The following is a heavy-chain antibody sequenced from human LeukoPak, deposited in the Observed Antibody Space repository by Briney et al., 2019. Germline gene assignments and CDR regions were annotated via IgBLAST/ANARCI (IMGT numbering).Heavy chain of an antibody. J-gene: IGHJ4*02. CDR2: IKFDGSKI. Sequence: PGGSLRLSCAASGFTFARYDIHWVRQAPVKGLEWVAVIKFDGSKIHYADSLRGRFTISRDNSKNTLYLQINSLRAEDTAIYYCVREKSTGDYRTSDYWGQGTLVTVSS. D-gene: IGHD3-9*01. CDR1: GFTFARYD. V-gene: IGHV3-30*04. CDR3: VREKSTGDYRTSDY.